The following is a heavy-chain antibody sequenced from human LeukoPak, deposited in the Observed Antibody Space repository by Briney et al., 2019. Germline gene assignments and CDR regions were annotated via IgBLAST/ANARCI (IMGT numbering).Heavy chain of an antibody. CDR1: GGSISSDSYS. CDR2: LFTSGNT. J-gene: IGHJ4*02. CDR3: AGSVVRGVIDY. Sequence: PSQTLSLTCTVSGGSISSDSYSWSWIRQPAGKELEFIGRLFTSGNTNYNPSLKSRVTISLDTSKNQFSLMLRAVTAADTAVYYCAGSVVRGVIDYWGQGTLVTGSS. D-gene: IGHD3-10*01. V-gene: IGHV4-61*02.